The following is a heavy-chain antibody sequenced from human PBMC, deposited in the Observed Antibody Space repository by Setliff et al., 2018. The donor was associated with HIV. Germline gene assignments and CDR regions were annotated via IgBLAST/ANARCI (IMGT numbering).Heavy chain of an antibody. D-gene: IGHD3-3*01. J-gene: IGHJ6*02. Sequence: SETLSLTCTVSGGSISSGSYYWSWIRQPAGKGLEWIGHIYTSGSTNYNPSLKSRVTMSVDTSKNQFSLKLSSVTAADTAVYYCARDLRITLFGGDVYYYYGMDVWGRGTPVTVSS. CDR2: IYTSGST. V-gene: IGHV4-61*09. CDR3: ARDLRITLFGGDVYYYYGMDV. CDR1: GGSISSGSYY.